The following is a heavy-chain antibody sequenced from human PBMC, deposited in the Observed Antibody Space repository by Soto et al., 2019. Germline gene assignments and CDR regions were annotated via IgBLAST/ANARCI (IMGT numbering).Heavy chain of an antibody. CDR2: MNPNSGNT. D-gene: IGHD3-3*01. CDR1: GYTFTSYD. Sequence: ASVKVSCKAFGYTFTSYDINWVRQATGQGLEWMGWMNPNSGNTGYAQKFQGRVTMTRNTSISTAYMELSSLRSEDTAVYYCARARIFGATQDYWGQGTLVTVSS. J-gene: IGHJ4*02. CDR3: ARARIFGATQDY. V-gene: IGHV1-8*01.